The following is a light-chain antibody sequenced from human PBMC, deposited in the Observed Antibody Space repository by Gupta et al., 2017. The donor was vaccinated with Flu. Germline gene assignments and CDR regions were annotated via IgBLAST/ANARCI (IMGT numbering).Light chain of an antibody. Sequence: SPSTLSASVGDRVTITWRASQSISNWLAWYQQKPGKVPKLLIYQASRVESGVPSRFSGSGSGTEFTLTISSRQPDDVATYYCQRYDSLWTFGQGTRVEIK. CDR2: QAS. V-gene: IGKV1-5*03. CDR3: QRYDSLWT. CDR1: QSISNW. J-gene: IGKJ1*01.